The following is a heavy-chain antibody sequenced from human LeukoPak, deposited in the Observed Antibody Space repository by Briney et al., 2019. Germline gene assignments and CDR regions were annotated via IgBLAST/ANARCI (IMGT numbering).Heavy chain of an antibody. V-gene: IGHV4-34*01. CDR1: GGSFSGYY. CDR3: ARSHPHEPGIAAADTDY. Sequence: KPSETLSLTCAVYGGSFSGYYWSWIRQPPGKGLEWIGEINHSGSTNYNPSLKSRVTISVDTSKNQFSLKLSSVTAADTAVYYCARSHPHEPGIAAADTDYWGQGTLVTVSS. D-gene: IGHD6-13*01. J-gene: IGHJ4*02. CDR2: INHSGST.